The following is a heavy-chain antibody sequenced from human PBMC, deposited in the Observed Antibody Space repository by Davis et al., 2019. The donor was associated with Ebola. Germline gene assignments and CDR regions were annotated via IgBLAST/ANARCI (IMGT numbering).Heavy chain of an antibody. D-gene: IGHD3-16*01. J-gene: IGHJ6*02. CDR2: ISSSSSYI. CDR3: ARDRPLDFFFGDYYGMDV. Sequence: PGGSLRLSCAASGFTFSSYSMNWVRQAQGKGLEWVSSISSSSSYIYYADSAKGRFTISRDNAKNSLYLQMNSLRAEDTAVYYCARDRPLDFFFGDYYGMDVWGQGTTVTISS. CDR1: GFTFSSYS. V-gene: IGHV3-21*01.